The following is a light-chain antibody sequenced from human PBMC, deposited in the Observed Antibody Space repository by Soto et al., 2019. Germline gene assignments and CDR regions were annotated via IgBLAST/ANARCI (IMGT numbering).Light chain of an antibody. Sequence: QSVLTQPASLSGSPGQSITISFTGTKNDIGVYDFVSCYHHHLGKAPRLIIYEVVQRPSGVPDRFSGSKSGNTASLTVSGLQAADAADYFCKSYAGSNTYVFGSGTKVTVL. CDR2: EVV. CDR3: KSYAGSNTYV. V-gene: IGLV2-8*01. CDR1: KNDIGVYDF. J-gene: IGLJ1*01.